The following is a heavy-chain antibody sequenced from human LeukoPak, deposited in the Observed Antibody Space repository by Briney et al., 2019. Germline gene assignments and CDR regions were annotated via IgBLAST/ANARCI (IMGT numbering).Heavy chain of an antibody. CDR3: ARAYLNAYSNYFDY. CDR2: ISAYNGNT. CDR1: GYTFTSYG. J-gene: IGHJ4*02. D-gene: IGHD4-11*01. Sequence: ASVKVSCKASGYTFTSYGISWVRQAPGQGLEWMGWISAYNGNTNYAQKLQGRVTITTDTSTSTAYMELKSLRSDDTAVYYCARAYLNAYSNYFDYWGQGTLVTVSS. V-gene: IGHV1-18*01.